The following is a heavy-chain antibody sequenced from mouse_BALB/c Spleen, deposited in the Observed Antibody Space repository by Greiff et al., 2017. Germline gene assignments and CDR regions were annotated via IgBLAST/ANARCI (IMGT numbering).Heavy chain of an antibody. J-gene: IGHJ4*01. V-gene: IGHV1-7*01. CDR2: INPSTGYT. Sequence: QVQLQQSGAELAKPGASVKMSCKASGYTFTSYWMHWVKQRPGQGLEWIGYINPSTGYTEYNQKFKDKATLTADKSSSTAYMQLSSLTSEDSAVYYCARVTTVVATDYAMDYWGQGTSVTVSS. CDR1: GYTFTSYW. CDR3: ARVTTVVATDYAMDY. D-gene: IGHD1-1*01.